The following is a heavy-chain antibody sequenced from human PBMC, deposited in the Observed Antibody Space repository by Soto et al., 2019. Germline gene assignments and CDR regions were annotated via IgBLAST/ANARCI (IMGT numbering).Heavy chain of an antibody. D-gene: IGHD6-13*01. CDR1: GGSISNYY. CDR3: ARQTTYSSSWYDY. V-gene: IGHV4-4*07. J-gene: IGHJ5*01. Sequence: NPSETLSLTCTVSGGSISNYYWTWIRQPAGKGLEWIGRIYTSGTTNYNPSLKGRVTMSVDTSKNQFSLKLSSVTAADTALYYCARQTTYSSSWYDYWGNGTLVTVSS. CDR2: IYTSGTT.